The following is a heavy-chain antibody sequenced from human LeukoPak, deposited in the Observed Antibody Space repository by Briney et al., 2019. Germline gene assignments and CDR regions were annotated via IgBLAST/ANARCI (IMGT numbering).Heavy chain of an antibody. CDR2: ISYSGST. J-gene: IGHJ5*02. CDR1: GGSISSYY. CDR3: ARHYYGDYEGWFDP. Sequence: SETLSLTYTVSGGSISSYYWSWIRQPPGKGLEWIGYISYSGSTNYNPSLKSRVTISVDTSKNQFSLKLSSVTAADTAVYYCARHYYGDYEGWFDPWGQGTLVTVSS. D-gene: IGHD4-17*01. V-gene: IGHV4-59*08.